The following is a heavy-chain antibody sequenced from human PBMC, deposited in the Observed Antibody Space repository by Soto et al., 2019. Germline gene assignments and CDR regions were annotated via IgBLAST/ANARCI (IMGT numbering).Heavy chain of an antibody. J-gene: IGHJ3*01. CDR1: GASLSGYD. V-gene: IGHV4-34*01. D-gene: IGHD2-2*01. Sequence: SETLSLTCAVYGASLSGYDWSWIRQPPGKGLEWIGEIKQSGGTNYNPSLKSRVTISMDTSKNQFSLRLKPVTAADTARYYCARDPYANAFDVWGRGTMVTVSS. CDR2: IKQSGGT. CDR3: ARDPYANAFDV.